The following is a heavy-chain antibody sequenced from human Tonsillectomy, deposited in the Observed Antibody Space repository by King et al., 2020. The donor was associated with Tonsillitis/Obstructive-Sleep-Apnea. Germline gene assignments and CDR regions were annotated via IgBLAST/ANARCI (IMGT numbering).Heavy chain of an antibody. CDR2: INPNSGGT. CDR1: GYTFTGYY. J-gene: IGHJ4*02. V-gene: IGHV1-2*02. Sequence: QLVQSGAEVKKPGASVKVSCKASGYTFTGYYLHWVRQAPGQGLEWVGWINPNSGGTNYAQKFQGRVTMTRDTSISTDYMELSRLRSDDTAVYYCARGGGSYYGPIDYWGQGTLVTVSS. D-gene: IGHD1-26*01. CDR3: ARGGGSYYGPIDY.